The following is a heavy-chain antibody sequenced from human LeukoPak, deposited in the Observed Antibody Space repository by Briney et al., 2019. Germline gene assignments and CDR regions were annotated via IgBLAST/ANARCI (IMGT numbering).Heavy chain of an antibody. CDR3: ARASYYYGSGQRNDYFDY. CDR1: GYTFTGYY. Sequence: ASVKVSCKASGYTFTGYYMHWVRQAPGQGLEWMGRINPNSGGTNYVQKFQGRVTMTRDTSISTAYMELSRLRSDDTAVYYCARASYYYGSGQRNDYFDYWGQGTLVTVSS. V-gene: IGHV1-2*06. D-gene: IGHD3-10*01. J-gene: IGHJ4*02. CDR2: INPNSGGT.